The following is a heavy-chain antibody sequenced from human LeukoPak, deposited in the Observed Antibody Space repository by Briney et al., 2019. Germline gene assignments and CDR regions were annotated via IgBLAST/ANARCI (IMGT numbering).Heavy chain of an antibody. Sequence: PSETLSLTCTVSGGSISSGSYYWSWIRQPAGKGLEWIGRMYSSGSTNYNPSLKSRVTISVDTSKNQFSLKLSSVTAADTAVYYCARGDLAQYYYDFWSGILSHSCYFDYWGQGTLVTVSS. V-gene: IGHV4-61*02. CDR1: GGSISSGSYY. D-gene: IGHD3-3*01. CDR2: MYSSGST. CDR3: ARGDLAQYYYDFWSGILSHSCYFDY. J-gene: IGHJ4*02.